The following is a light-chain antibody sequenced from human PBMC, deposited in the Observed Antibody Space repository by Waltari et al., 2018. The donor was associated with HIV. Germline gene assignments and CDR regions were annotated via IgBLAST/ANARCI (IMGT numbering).Light chain of an antibody. CDR1: SSDVGGYNY. CDR3: SSYAGSNNFGV. Sequence: QSALTQPPSASGSPGQSVTISCTGTSSDVGGYNYVSWYQQHPGKAPKLMIYAVSKRPAGVPDRCSGSKCGNTASLTVSGLQAEDEADYNCSSYAGSNNFGVFGGGTKLTVL. J-gene: IGLJ2*01. V-gene: IGLV2-8*01. CDR2: AVS.